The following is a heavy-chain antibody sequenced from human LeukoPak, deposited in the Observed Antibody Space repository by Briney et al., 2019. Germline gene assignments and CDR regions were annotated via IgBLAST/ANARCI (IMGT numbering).Heavy chain of an antibody. CDR2: IYSGGST. V-gene: IGHV3-53*01. CDR3: ARDNVGWFDP. D-gene: IGHD2-15*01. J-gene: IGHJ5*02. Sequence: GGSLRLSCAAPGFTVSSNYMSWVRQAPGKGLEWVSVIYSGGSTYYADSVKGRFTISRDNSKNTLCLQMNSLRAEDTAVYYCARDNVGWFDPWGQGTLVTVSS. CDR1: GFTVSSNY.